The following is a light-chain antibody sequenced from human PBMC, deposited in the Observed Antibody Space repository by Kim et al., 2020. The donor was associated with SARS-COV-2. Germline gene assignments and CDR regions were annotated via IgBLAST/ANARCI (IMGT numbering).Light chain of an antibody. CDR3: QQYRSYPWT. Sequence: DIQMTQSPSTLSASVGDRVTITCRASRNVDDYLAWYQQKPGEAPKLLIFKASTLKSGVPSRFSGSGYGTEFTLTINSLQPDDFGTYYCQQYRSYPWTFGQGTKVDIK. J-gene: IGKJ1*01. V-gene: IGKV1-5*03. CDR2: KAS. CDR1: RNVDDY.